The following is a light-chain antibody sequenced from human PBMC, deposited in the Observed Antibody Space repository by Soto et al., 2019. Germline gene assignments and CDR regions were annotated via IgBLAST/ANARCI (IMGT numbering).Light chain of an antibody. J-gene: IGKJ5*01. CDR2: GAS. CDR3: QQRSNWPIT. Sequence: EIVMTQSPATLSVSPGERATLSCRASQSISSNLAWYQQKNGQTPRLLIYGASTRAAGIPARFSGSGSGTDFTLTISSLEPEDFAVYFCQQRSNWPITFGQGTRLEIK. CDR1: QSISSN. V-gene: IGKV3-15*01.